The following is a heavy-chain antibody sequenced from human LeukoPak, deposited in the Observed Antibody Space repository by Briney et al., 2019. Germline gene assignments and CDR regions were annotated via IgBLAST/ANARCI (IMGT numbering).Heavy chain of an antibody. CDR3: ARARYSSGWYGPYYYMDV. Sequence: GASVKVSCKASGYIFTSYGISWVRQAPGQGLEWMGWISPYNGDRRLAQKVQGRVTMTTDTSTTTAYMELSSLRSEDTAVYYCARARYSSGWYGPYYYMDVWGKGTTVTVS. CDR1: GYIFTSYG. J-gene: IGHJ6*03. CDR2: ISPYNGDR. D-gene: IGHD6-19*01. V-gene: IGHV1-18*01.